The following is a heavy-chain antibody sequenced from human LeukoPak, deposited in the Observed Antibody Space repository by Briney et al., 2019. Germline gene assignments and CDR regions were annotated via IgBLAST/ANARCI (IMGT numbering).Heavy chain of an antibody. CDR1: GFTSINAW. D-gene: IGHD6-13*01. V-gene: IGHV3-21*01. J-gene: IGHJ4*02. Sequence: GGSLRLSCAASGFTSINAWMSWVRQAPGKGLEWVSSISGSSRHKYYADSVKGRFTISRDNAKNSLYLQMNSLRAEDTAVYYCARTANFAAGYYIDYWGQGTLVTVSS. CDR2: ISGSSRHK. CDR3: ARTANFAAGYYIDY.